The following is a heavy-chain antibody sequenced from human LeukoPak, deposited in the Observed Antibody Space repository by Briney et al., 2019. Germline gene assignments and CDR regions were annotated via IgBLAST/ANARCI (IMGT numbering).Heavy chain of an antibody. CDR2: ISESDGRT. J-gene: IGHJ4*02. CDR1: GFTFRSYA. CDR3: TTYRQLGEIDY. Sequence: AGGSLRLSCAASGFTFRSYAMNWVRQAPGKGLEWVSTISESDGRTLYADSAKGRFTISRDNSKNTLYLQMNSLRAEDTAVYYCTTYRQLGEIDYWGQGTLVTVSS. D-gene: IGHD6-6*01. V-gene: IGHV3-23*01.